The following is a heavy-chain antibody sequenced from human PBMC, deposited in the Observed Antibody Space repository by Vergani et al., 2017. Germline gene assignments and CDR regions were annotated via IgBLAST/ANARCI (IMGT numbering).Heavy chain of an antibody. D-gene: IGHD3-3*01. CDR1: GGSISSYY. J-gene: IGHJ5*02. CDR2: IYYSGST. Sequence: QVQLQESGPGLVKPSQTLSLTCTVSGGSISSYYWSWIRQPPGKGLEWIGYIYYSGSTNYNPSLKSRVTIPVDTSKNQFSLKLSSVTAADTAVYYCARGGDFWSGYYTRPFDPWGQGTLVTVSS. CDR3: ARGGDFWSGYYTRPFDP. V-gene: IGHV4-59*01.